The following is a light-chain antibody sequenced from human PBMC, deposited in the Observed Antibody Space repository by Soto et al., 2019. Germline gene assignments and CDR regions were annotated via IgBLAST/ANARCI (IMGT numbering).Light chain of an antibody. Sequence: EMVLTQSPDTLSLSPGERATLSCRASQSVRTDYLTWYQQRRGQAPRLLIYGASNRAAGIPDRFSGSGSGTDFTLTISRLEPEDFAVYYCQHYDTSLTFGGGAKVEIK. CDR3: QHYDTSLT. CDR1: QSVRTDY. V-gene: IGKV3-20*01. J-gene: IGKJ4*01. CDR2: GAS.